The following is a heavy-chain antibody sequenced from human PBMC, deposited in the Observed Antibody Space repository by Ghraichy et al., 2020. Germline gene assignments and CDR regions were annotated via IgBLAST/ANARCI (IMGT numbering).Heavy chain of an antibody. CDR1: GGSISSSSYY. CDR3: ARQDWGYFDY. Sequence: SETLSLTCTVSGGSISSSSYYWGWIRQPPGKGLEWIGSIYYSGSTYYNPSLKSRVTISVDTSKNQFSLKLSSVTAADTAVYYCARQDWGYFDYWGQGTLVTVSS. CDR2: IYYSGST. V-gene: IGHV4-39*01. D-gene: IGHD3/OR15-3a*01. J-gene: IGHJ4*02.